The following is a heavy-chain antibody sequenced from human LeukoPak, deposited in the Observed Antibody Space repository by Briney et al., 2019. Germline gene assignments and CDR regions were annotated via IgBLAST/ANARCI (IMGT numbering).Heavy chain of an antibody. Sequence: SETLSLTCTVSGGSISSYYWGWIRQPPGKGLEWIGSIYHSGSTYYNPSLKSRVTISVDTSKNQFSLKLSSVTAADTAVYYCTRVGGVGYSSGWYGVYWGQGTLVTVSS. V-gene: IGHV4-38-2*02. CDR3: TRVGGVGYSSGWYGVY. CDR2: IYHSGST. D-gene: IGHD6-19*01. J-gene: IGHJ4*02. CDR1: GGSISSYY.